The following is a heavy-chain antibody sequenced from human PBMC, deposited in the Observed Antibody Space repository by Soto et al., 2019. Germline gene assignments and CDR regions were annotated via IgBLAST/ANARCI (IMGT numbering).Heavy chain of an antibody. CDR3: ARPIGYCSGGSCPTHYYYYGMDV. D-gene: IGHD2-15*01. V-gene: IGHV3-33*01. CDR1: GXTFSSYG. J-gene: IGHJ6*02. CDR2: ILYDGSNK. Sequence: GSLRLSCAASGXTFSSYGMHWVRQAPGKGLEGGAVILYDGSNKYYADSVKGRFTISRDNSKNTLYLQMNRLRAEDTAVYYCARPIGYCSGGSCPTHYYYYGMDVWGQGTTVTVSS.